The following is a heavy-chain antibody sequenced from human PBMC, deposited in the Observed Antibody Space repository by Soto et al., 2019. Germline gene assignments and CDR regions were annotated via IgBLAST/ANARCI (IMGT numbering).Heavy chain of an antibody. CDR2: IYYSGNT. D-gene: IGHD1-20*01. CDR3: ARRITRPERFDY. CDR1: GGSISRSSYY. V-gene: IGHV4-39*01. Sequence: QLPLQESGPGLVKPSETLSLTCTVSGGSISRSSYYWGWIRQPPGKGLEWIGNIYYSGNTYYNPSLQSRVTISVDTSKNQFSLKLTSATDADTAVYYCARRITRPERFDYWGQGALVTVSS. J-gene: IGHJ4*02.